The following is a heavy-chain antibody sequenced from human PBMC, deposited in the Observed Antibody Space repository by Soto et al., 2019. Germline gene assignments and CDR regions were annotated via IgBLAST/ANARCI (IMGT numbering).Heavy chain of an antibody. CDR3: ARGVPYSYGYVSWFDP. V-gene: IGHV4-30-2*01. Sequence: SETLSLTCAVSGGSISSGGYSWSWIRQPPGKGLEWIGYMYHSGSTYYNPSLKSRVTISIDRSKNQFSLKLSSVTAADTAVYYCARGVPYSYGYVSWFDPWGQGALVTVSS. J-gene: IGHJ5*02. D-gene: IGHD5-18*01. CDR1: GGSISSGGYS. CDR2: MYHSGST.